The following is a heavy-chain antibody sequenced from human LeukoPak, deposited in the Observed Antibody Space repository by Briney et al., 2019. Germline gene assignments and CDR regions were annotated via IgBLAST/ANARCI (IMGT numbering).Heavy chain of an antibody. CDR3: ARAQIVVVPAASYFEH. V-gene: IGHV4-30-2*01. Sequence: SETLSLTCTVSGGSISSGGYYWSWIRQPPGKGLEWIGYIYHTGSTYYSPSLKSRVTIPVDRSKNQFSLKLSSVTAADTAVYYCARAQIVVVPAASYFEHWGQGTVVTVSS. CDR2: IYHTGST. CDR1: GGSISSGGYY. J-gene: IGHJ4*02. D-gene: IGHD2-2*01.